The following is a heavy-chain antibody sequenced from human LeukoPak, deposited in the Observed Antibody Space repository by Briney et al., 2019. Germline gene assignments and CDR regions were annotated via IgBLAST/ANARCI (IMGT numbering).Heavy chain of an antibody. CDR2: INHSGST. CDR3: ARVLPPAY. J-gene: IGHJ4*02. V-gene: IGHV4-34*01. Sequence: SETLSLTCAVYGGSFSGYYWSWIRQPPGKGLEWIGEINHSGSTNYNPSLKSRVTISVDTSKNQFSLKLSSVTAADTAVYYCARVLPPAYWGQGTLVTVSS. CDR1: GGSFSGYY.